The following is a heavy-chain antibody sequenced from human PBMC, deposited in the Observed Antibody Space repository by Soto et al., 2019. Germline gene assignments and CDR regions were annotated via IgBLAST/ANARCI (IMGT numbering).Heavy chain of an antibody. CDR2: IDNSGST. CDR1: GGSISNYF. CDR3: ARGGQDFWSGPFDY. V-gene: IGHV4-4*07. D-gene: IGHD3-3*01. Sequence: SETLSRTCTVSGGSISNYFCNWIRQPAGKGLEWIGRIDNSGSTNYNPSLKSRITMSADTSRNQFSLKLNSVTAADTAVYYCARGGQDFWSGPFDYWGQGALVT. J-gene: IGHJ4*02.